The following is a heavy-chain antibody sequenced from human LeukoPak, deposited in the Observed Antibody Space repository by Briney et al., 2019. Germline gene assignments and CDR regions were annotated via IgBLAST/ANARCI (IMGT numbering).Heavy chain of an antibody. D-gene: IGHD3-10*01. V-gene: IGHV3-48*01. CDR2: ISGGRDIV. Sequence: PGGSLRLSCAASGFAFERHAMNWVRQAPGKGPEWISHISGGRDIVAYADSVKGRFTISRDNAEYSLYLQMNSLRVEDTAVYYCTRYGSGQSYRDPFDFWGQGTLVTVSP. CDR1: GFAFERHA. J-gene: IGHJ4*02. CDR3: TRYGSGQSYRDPFDF.